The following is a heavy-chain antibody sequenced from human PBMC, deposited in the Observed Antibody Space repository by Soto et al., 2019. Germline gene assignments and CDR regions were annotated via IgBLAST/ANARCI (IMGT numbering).Heavy chain of an antibody. J-gene: IGHJ6*02. D-gene: IGHD4-17*01. CDR1: GFTFSSYA. Sequence: GSLRLSCAASGFTFSSYAMHWVRQAPGKGLEWVAVISYDGSNKYYADSVKGRFTISRDNSKNTLYLQMNSLRAEDTAVYYCARPRWNKWGMDVWGQGTTVTVSS. CDR2: ISYDGSNK. V-gene: IGHV3-30-3*01. CDR3: ARPRWNKWGMDV.